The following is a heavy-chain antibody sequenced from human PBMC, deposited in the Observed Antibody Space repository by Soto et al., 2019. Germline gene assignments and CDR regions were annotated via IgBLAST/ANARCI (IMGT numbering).Heavy chain of an antibody. CDR1: GYTFTGYY. CDR2: INPNSGGT. D-gene: IGHD3-22*01. V-gene: IGHV1-2*02. Sequence: QVQLVQSGAEVKKPGASVKVSCKASGYTFTGYYMHWVRQAPGQGLEWMGWINPNSGGTNYAQKFQGRVTMTRDTSISTAYMELSRLRSDDTAVYYCARASNNQYDSSGYYYYWGQGTLVTVSS. J-gene: IGHJ4*02. CDR3: ARASNNQYDSSGYYYY.